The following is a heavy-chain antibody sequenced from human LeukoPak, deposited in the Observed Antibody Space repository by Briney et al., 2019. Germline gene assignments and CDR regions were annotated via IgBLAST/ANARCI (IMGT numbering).Heavy chain of an antibody. CDR3: ARGTTVVTPLDY. CDR1: GGSFSGYY. D-gene: IGHD4-23*01. Sequence: SETLSLTCAVYGGSFSGYYWSWIRQPPGKGLEWIGRIYTSGSTNYNPSLKSRVTISVDTSKNQFSLKLSSVTAADTAVYYCARGTTVVTPLDYWGQGTLVTVSS. V-gene: IGHV4-59*10. CDR2: IYTSGST. J-gene: IGHJ4*02.